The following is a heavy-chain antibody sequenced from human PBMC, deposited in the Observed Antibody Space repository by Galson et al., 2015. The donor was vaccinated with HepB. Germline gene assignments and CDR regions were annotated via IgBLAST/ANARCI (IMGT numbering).Heavy chain of an antibody. CDR1: GDSVTSNSAV. CDR2: TYFRSKWRI. V-gene: IGHV6-1*01. Sequence: CAISGDSVTSNSAVWNWIRQSPSRGLEWLGRTYFRSKWRIDYAMSVKSRITISADTSDNQFSLLLRSVTPEDTAVYYCAYGSDGWGPGTTVIVSS. J-gene: IGHJ6*02. CDR3: AYGSDG.